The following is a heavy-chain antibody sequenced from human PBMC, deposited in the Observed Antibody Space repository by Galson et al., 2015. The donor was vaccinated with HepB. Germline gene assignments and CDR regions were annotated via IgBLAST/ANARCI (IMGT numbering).Heavy chain of an antibody. J-gene: IGHJ5*02. CDR2: ISAYNGNT. CDR3: ARSVVVPAAPGTFDP. Sequence: SVKVSCKASGYTFTSYGISWVRQAPGQGLEWMGWISAYNGNTNYAQKLQGRVTMTTGTSTSTAYMELRSLRSDDTAVYYCARSVVVPAAPGTFDPWGQGTLVTVSS. D-gene: IGHD2-2*01. V-gene: IGHV1-18*01. CDR1: GYTFTSYG.